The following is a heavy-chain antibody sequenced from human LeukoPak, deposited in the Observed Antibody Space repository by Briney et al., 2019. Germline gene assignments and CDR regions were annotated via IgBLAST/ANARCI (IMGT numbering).Heavy chain of an antibody. CDR2: IRYDGSNK. CDR3: AKDVPFWSPPTEIQDRGSSGAFDI. Sequence: GGSLRLCCAASGFTFSSYGMHWVRQAPGKGLEWVAFIRYDGSNKYYADSVKGRFTISRDNSKNTLYLQMNSLRAEDTAVYYCAKDVPFWSPPTEIQDRGSSGAFDIWGQGTMVTVSS. V-gene: IGHV3-30*02. D-gene: IGHD3-3*01. J-gene: IGHJ3*02. CDR1: GFTFSSYG.